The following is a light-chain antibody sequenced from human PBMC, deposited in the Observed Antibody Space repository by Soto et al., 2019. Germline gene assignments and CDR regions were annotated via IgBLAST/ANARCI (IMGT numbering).Light chain of an antibody. CDR1: QSISSW. Sequence: DIQMTQSPPTLPASAGGRVTITCRASQSISSWLAWYQQKPGKAPKLLIYKASSLESGVPSRFSGSGSGTEFTLTISSLQPDDFATYYCQQYNSYSLTFGGGTKVDIK. V-gene: IGKV1-5*03. CDR2: KAS. CDR3: QQYNSYSLT. J-gene: IGKJ4*01.